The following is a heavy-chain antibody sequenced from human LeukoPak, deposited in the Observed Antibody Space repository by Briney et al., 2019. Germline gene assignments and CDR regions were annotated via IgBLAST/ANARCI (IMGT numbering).Heavy chain of an antibody. CDR1: GASITSSHW. J-gene: IGHJ4*02. D-gene: IGHD4-17*01. V-gene: IGHV4-4*02. CDR2: IHDSGTT. CDR3: ATYFYGDYATHYFDF. Sequence: PSGTLSLTCAVSGASITSSHWWSWARPPPGKGLEWIGEIHDSGTTNYKPSLKSRVTMSLDKSNNQISLKLTSVTAADTAVYYRATYFYGDYATHYFDFWGQGTLVTVSS.